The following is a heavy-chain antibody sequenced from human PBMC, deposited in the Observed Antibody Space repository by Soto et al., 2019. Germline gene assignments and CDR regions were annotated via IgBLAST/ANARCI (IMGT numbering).Heavy chain of an antibody. Sequence: SETLSLTCAVYGGSFSGYYWSWIRQPPGKGLEWIGEINHSGSTNYNPSLKSRVTISVDTSKNQFSLKLSSVTAADTAVYYCARFHLYYDFWGGYYTPAYYYYYGMDVWGQGTTVTVSS. CDR3: ARFHLYYDFWGGYYTPAYYYYYGMDV. CDR1: GGSFSGYY. CDR2: INHSGST. D-gene: IGHD3-3*01. J-gene: IGHJ6*02. V-gene: IGHV4-34*01.